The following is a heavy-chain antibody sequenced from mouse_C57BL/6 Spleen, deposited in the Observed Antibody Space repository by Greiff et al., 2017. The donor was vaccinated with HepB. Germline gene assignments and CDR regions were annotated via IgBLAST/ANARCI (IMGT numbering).Heavy chain of an antibody. V-gene: IGHV1-18*01. CDR1: GYTFTDYN. J-gene: IGHJ2*01. Sequence: EVKLQESGPELVKPGASVKIPCKASGYTFTDYNMDWVKQSHGKSLEWIGDINPNNGGTIYNQKFKGKATLTVDKSSSTAYMELRSLTSEDTAVYYCARGDYYGSSYEEYYFDYWGQGTTLTVSS. CDR3: ARGDYYGSSYEEYYFDY. CDR2: INPNNGGT. D-gene: IGHD1-1*01.